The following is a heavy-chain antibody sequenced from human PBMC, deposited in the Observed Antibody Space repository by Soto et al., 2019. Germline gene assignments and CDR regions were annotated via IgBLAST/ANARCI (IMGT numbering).Heavy chain of an antibody. V-gene: IGHV3-23*01. J-gene: IGHJ4*02. Sequence: GGSLRLCCAASGFPFSSYAMSWVRQAPGKGLEWVSAISGSGGSTYYADSVKGRFTISRDNSKNTLYLQMNSLRAEDTAVYYCAKDRMEGIVVVVADASDYWGQGTLVTVSS. D-gene: IGHD2-15*01. CDR2: ISGSGGST. CDR3: AKDRMEGIVVVVADASDY. CDR1: GFPFSSYA.